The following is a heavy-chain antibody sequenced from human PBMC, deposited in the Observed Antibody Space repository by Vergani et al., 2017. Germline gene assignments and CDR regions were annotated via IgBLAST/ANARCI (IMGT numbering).Heavy chain of an antibody. V-gene: IGHV5-51*01. Sequence: EVQLVQSGAEVKKPGESLKISCKGSGYSFTTYWIGWVRQMPGKGLEWMGIIYPGDSDIRYSPSFQGQVTISVDKSISTAYLQWSSLKASDTAMYYCARQAHNYDWSGYYHFDYWGQGTLVTVSS. CDR2: IYPGDSDI. CDR1: GYSFTTYW. J-gene: IGHJ4*02. D-gene: IGHD3-22*01. CDR3: ARQAHNYDWSGYYHFDY.